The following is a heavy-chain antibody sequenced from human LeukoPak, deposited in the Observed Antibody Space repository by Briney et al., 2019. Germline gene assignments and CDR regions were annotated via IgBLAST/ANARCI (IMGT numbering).Heavy chain of an antibody. CDR1: GFTFSSYA. CDR2: ISSNGGST. CDR3: ATSTVAKYDY. Sequence: GGSLRLSCSASGFTFSSYAMHWVRQAPGKGLEYVSAISSNGGSTYYADSVKGRFTISRDNSKNTLYLQMNSLRAEDTALYYCATSTVAKYDYWGQGTLVAVSS. J-gene: IGHJ4*02. D-gene: IGHD4-11*01. V-gene: IGHV3-64*04.